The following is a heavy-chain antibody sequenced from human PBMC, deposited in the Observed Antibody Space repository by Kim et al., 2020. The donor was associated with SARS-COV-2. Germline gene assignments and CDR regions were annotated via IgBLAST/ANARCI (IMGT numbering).Heavy chain of an antibody. CDR3: ARLVTTMVRGVIHLGWFDP. V-gene: IGHV4-39*01. CDR1: GGSISSSSYY. Sequence: SETLSLTCTVSGGSISSSSYYWGWIRQTPGKGLEWIGSIYYSGSTYYNPSLKSRVTISVDTSKNQFSLKLSSVTAADTAVYYCARLVTTMVRGVIHLGWFDPWGQGTLVTVSS. D-gene: IGHD3-10*01. J-gene: IGHJ5*02. CDR2: IYYSGST.